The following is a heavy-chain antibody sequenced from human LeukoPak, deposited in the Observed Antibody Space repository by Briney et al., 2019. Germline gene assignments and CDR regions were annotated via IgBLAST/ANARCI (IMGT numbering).Heavy chain of an antibody. Sequence: PSQTLSLTCTVSGGSISSGGYYWSWIRQPPGKGLEWIGYIYYSGSTNYNPSLKSRVTISVDTSKNQFSLKLSSVTAADTAVYYCARAGMWSWDYFDYWGQGTLVTVSS. CDR1: GGSISSGGYY. J-gene: IGHJ4*02. CDR3: ARAGMWSWDYFDY. CDR2: IYYSGST. D-gene: IGHD2-21*01. V-gene: IGHV4-61*08.